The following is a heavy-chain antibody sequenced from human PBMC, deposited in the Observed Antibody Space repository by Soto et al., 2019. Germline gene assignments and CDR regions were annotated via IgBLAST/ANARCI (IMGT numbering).Heavy chain of an antibody. V-gene: IGHV3-9*01. CDR1: GFTFDDYA. Sequence: SLRLSCAGSGFTFDDYAMHWVRQAPGKGLEWVSGISWNRGSIGYADSGKGRFTISRENAKNSLYLQMNSLRAEDTALYYCAKGGPLLSSGGAFDIGGQGKMVTFSS. J-gene: IGHJ3*02. CDR2: ISWNRGSI. CDR3: AKGGPLLSSGGAFDI. D-gene: IGHD3-22*01.